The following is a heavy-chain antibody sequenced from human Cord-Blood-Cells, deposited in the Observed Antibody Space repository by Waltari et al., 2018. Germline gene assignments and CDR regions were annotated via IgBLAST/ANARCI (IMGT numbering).Heavy chain of an antibody. CDR2: FKPEDGET. CDR3: TVHNWNDVAFDI. V-gene: IGHV1-24*01. J-gene: IGHJ3*02. D-gene: IGHD1-20*01. Sequence: QVQLVQSGAEVKKPGASVKVSCKVSGYTLTELSMHWVRQAPGKVLEWMGGFKPEDGETIYAQKFQGRVTMTEDTSTDTAYMELSSLRSEDTAVYYCTVHNWNDVAFDIWGQGTMVTVSS. CDR1: GYTLTELS.